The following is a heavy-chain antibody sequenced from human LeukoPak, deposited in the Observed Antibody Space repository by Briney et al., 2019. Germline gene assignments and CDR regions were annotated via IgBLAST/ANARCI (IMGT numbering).Heavy chain of an antibody. CDR2: ISDTGGST. CDR3: AKGLPYFDY. J-gene: IGHJ4*02. CDR1: GFTFSTHA. V-gene: IGHV3-23*01. Sequence: GGSLRLSCAASGFTFSTHAMSWVRQAPGRGLEGVSAISDTGGSTYYADSVKGRFTILRDNSKNTLYLQMNSLRAEDTAVYYCAKGLPYFDYWGQGTLVTVSS. D-gene: IGHD4-11*01.